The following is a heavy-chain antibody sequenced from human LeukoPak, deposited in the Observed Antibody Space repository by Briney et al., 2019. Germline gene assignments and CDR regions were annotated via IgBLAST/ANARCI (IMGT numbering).Heavy chain of an antibody. CDR3: ARLKTYAYDY. J-gene: IGHJ4*02. D-gene: IGHD4-17*01. CDR2: IKQDGRDK. CDR1: GFTFSSNW. Sequence: GGSLGLSCAASGFTFSSNWMSWVRQAPGKGLEWVANIKQDGRDKYYVDSVKGRFTISRDNAKNSLYLQMNSLRTEDTAVYYCARLKTYAYDYWGQGTLVTVSS. V-gene: IGHV3-7*05.